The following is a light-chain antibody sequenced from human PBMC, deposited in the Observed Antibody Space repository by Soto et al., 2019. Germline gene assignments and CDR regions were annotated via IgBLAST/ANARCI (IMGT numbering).Light chain of an antibody. J-gene: IGLJ1*01. CDR1: SSDVGGYNY. CDR2: DVS. CDR3: SSYTSSSTKV. V-gene: IGLV2-14*01. Sequence: QSVLTQPASVSGSPGQSITIACTGTSSDVGGYNYVSWYQQHQGKAPKLMIYDVSNRPSVVSNRFSGSKSGNTASLTISGLQAEDEADYYCSSYTSSSTKVFGTGTKVTVL.